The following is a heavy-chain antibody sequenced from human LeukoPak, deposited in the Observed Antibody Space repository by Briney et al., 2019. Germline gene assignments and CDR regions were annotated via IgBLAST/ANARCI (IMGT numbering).Heavy chain of an antibody. V-gene: IGHV1-46*01. CDR1: GYTFTSNY. CDR2: IYPRDGST. Sequence: ASVKVPCKASGYTFTSNYIHWVRQAPGQGLEWMGMIYPRDGSTSYAQKFQGRVTVTRDTSTSTVYMELSGLRSEDTAVYYCARDQEGFDYWGQGTLVTVSS. J-gene: IGHJ4*02. CDR3: ARDQEGFDY.